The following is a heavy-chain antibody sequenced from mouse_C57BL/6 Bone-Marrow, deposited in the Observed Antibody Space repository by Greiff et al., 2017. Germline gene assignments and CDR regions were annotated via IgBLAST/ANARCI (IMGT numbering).Heavy chain of an antibody. V-gene: IGHV1-66*01. CDR2: IYPGSGNT. J-gene: IGHJ2*01. CDR3: AAYYSNSVDY. Sequence: VQRVESGPELVKPGASVKISCKASGYSFTSYYIHWVKQRPGQGLEWIGWIYPGSGNTKYNEKFKGKATLTADTSSSTAYMQLSSLTSEDSAVYYCAAYYSNSVDYWGQGTTLTVSS. CDR1: GYSFTSYY. D-gene: IGHD2-5*01.